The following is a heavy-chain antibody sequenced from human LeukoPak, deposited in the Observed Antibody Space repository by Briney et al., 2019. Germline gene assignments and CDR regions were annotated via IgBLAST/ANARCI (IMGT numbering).Heavy chain of an antibody. J-gene: IGHJ6*03. CDR2: ISYSGST. CDR1: GYYFSGFY. CDR3: AKGKAAHYHSVTDEYSYYLDV. Sequence: SETLSLTCVVEGYYFSGFYWTWIRQAPGKGLEWIGEISYSGSTKYNPSLKSRVTIEVDTSKKQISLNLSSVTAADTAVYYCAKGKAAHYHSVTDEYSYYLDVWGQGTTVIVSS. D-gene: IGHD3-9*01. V-gene: IGHV4-34*01.